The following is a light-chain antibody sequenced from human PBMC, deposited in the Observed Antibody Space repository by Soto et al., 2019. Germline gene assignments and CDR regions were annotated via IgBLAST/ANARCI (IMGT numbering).Light chain of an antibody. J-gene: IGKJ4*01. CDR3: QQANSFPFT. CDR1: QGISIW. Sequence: DIQMTQSPSSVSASVGDRVTITCRASQGISIWLAWYQQKPGKAPNLLISAASSLQSGVPSRFSGSGSGTDFTLTISGPQPEDFATYYCQQANSFPFTFGGGTKVEIK. V-gene: IGKV1D-12*01. CDR2: AAS.